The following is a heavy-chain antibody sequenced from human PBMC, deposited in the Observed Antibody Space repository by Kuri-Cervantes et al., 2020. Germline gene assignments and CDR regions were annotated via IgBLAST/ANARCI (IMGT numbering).Heavy chain of an antibody. CDR1: GFTFSSYG. D-gene: IGHD1-26*01. CDR3: ARDVNDSGAAFDI. J-gene: IGHJ3*02. CDR2: IRYDGSNK. V-gene: IGHV3-30*02. Sequence: GESLKISCAASGFTFSSYGMHWVRQAPGKGLEWVAFIRYDGSNKYYADSVKGRFTISRDNSKSTLYLLMDSLRSDDTAVYYCARDVNDSGAAFDIWGQGTMVTVSS.